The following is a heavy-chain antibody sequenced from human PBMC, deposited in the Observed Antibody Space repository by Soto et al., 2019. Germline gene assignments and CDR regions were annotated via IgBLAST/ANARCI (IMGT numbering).Heavy chain of an antibody. J-gene: IGHJ5*02. CDR2: IYYSGST. Sequence: PSETLSLTCTVSGGSISSGGYYWSWIRQHPGKGLEWIGYIYYSGSTYYNPSLKSRVTISVDTSKNQFSLKLSSVTAADTAVYYCASGVGYCTNGVCSGDNCFDPWGQGTLVTVSS. CDR3: ASGVGYCTNGVCSGDNCFDP. D-gene: IGHD2-8*01. CDR1: GGSISSGGYY. V-gene: IGHV4-31*03.